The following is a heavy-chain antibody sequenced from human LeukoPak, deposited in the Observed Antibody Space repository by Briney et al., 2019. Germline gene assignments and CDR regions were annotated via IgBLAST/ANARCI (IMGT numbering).Heavy chain of an antibody. CDR3: ARVYYYDSSGYYKGYYYYYYMDV. CDR1: GYTFTSYG. Sequence: ASVKVSCKASGYTFTSYGISWGRQAPGQGLEGRGWMNPNSGNTGYAQKFQGRVTMTRNNSISTAYMELSSLRSEDTAVYYCARVYYYDSSGYYKGYYYYYYMDVWGKGTTVTISS. CDR2: MNPNSGNT. V-gene: IGHV1-8*02. J-gene: IGHJ6*03. D-gene: IGHD3-22*01.